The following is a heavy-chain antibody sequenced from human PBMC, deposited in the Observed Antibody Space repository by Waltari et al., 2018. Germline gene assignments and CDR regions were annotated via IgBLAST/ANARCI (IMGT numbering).Heavy chain of an antibody. CDR1: GGPISGYY. Sequence: QVPLQESGPRLVKPSETLSLTCVVSGGPISGYYWNWIRQSTGKGLEWIGSIYVTGNTAYNPSLKSRVTVSADTSKNHVSLNMISVTAADTAMYFCARGGEYFDPWGQGTLVIVSS. J-gene: IGHJ5*02. D-gene: IGHD3-16*01. CDR3: ARGGEYFDP. V-gene: IGHV4-4*07. CDR2: IYVTGNT.